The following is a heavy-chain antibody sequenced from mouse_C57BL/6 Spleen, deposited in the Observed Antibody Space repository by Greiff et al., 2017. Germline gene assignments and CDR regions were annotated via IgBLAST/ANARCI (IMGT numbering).Heavy chain of an antibody. Sequence: EVQLVESGPELVKPGASVKMSCKASGYTFTDYNMHWVKQSHGKSLEWIGYINPNNGGTSYNQKFKGKATLTVNKSSSTAYMELRSLTSEDSAVYYCARSALNWDGEGMDYWGQGTSVTVSS. CDR2: INPNNGGT. CDR3: ARSALNWDGEGMDY. J-gene: IGHJ4*01. V-gene: IGHV1-22*01. CDR1: GYTFTDYN. D-gene: IGHD4-1*01.